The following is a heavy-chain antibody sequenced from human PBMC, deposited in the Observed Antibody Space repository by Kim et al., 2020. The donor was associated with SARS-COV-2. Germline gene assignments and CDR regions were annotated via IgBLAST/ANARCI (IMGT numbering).Heavy chain of an antibody. CDR3: ARATIAARLAVSPDY. D-gene: IGHD6-6*01. J-gene: IGHJ4*02. Sequence: DSVKGRFTISRDNAKNSLYLQMNSLRAEDTAVYYCARATIAARLAVSPDYWGQGTLVTVSS. V-gene: IGHV3-7*04.